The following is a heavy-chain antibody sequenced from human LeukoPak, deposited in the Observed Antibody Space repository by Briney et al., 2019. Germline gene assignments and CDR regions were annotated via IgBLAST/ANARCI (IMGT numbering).Heavy chain of an antibody. CDR2: IYYSGST. Sequence: SETLSLTCTVSGGSISSSSYYWGWIRQPPGKGLEWIGSIYYSGSTYYNPSLKSRVTISVDTSKNQFSLKLSSVTAADTAVYYCARHGIFGVVTDYWGQGTLVTVSS. J-gene: IGHJ4*02. CDR1: GGSISSSSYY. D-gene: IGHD3-3*01. V-gene: IGHV4-39*01. CDR3: ARHGIFGVVTDY.